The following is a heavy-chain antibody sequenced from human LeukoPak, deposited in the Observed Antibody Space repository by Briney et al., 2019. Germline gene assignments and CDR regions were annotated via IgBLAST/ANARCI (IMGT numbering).Heavy chain of an antibody. CDR2: MYNSGST. V-gene: IGHV4-4*07. CDR1: GGPIRSYS. CDR3: ARGPPRGDCSGYFPYFQH. D-gene: IGHD3-22*01. J-gene: IGHJ1*01. Sequence: PSETLALTFTVPGGPIRSYSWEWIARMYNSGSTNYKASLKSLVTISVDTSKNQFSLKLSSVTAADAAVYYCARGPPRGDCSGYFPYFQHWGQGTLVTVSS.